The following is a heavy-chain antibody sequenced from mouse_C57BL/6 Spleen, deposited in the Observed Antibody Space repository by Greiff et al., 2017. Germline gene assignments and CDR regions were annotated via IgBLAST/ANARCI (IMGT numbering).Heavy chain of an antibody. V-gene: IGHV1-76*01. CDR3: ARRAGNYWYFDV. CDR2: IYPGSGNT. Sequence: VKLQQSGAELVRPGASVKLSCKASGYTFTDYYINWVKQRPGQGLEWIARIYPGSGNTYYNEKFKGKATLTAEKSSSTAYMQLSSLTSEDSAVYFCARRAGNYWYFDVWGTGTTVTVSS. J-gene: IGHJ1*03. D-gene: IGHD2-1*01. CDR1: GYTFTDYY.